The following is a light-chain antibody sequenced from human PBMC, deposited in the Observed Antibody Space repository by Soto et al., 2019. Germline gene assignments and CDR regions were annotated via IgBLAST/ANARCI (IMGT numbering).Light chain of an antibody. Sequence: EVVITPSPATPSVSPGETATLCCRASQSVSGNFAWYQQQLGHAPRLLLYGASSSGAGISARISSSGGAAEFTLTISSLQSEDVAIYYYQQYNNWPRTFGQGTKVDIK. CDR2: GAS. J-gene: IGKJ1*01. V-gene: IGKV3-15*01. CDR1: QSVSGN. CDR3: QQYNNWPRT.